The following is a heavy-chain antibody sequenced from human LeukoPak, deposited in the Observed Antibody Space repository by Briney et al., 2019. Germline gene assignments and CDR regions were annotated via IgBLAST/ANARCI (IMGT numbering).Heavy chain of an antibody. Sequence: PSETLSLTCAVSGYFISSGYYWGWIRQPPGKGLEWIGSIYHSGSTYYNPSLKSRVTISVDTSKNQFSLKLSSVTAADTAVYYCARHLREYSYGHGSYYWGQGTLVTVSS. V-gene: IGHV4-38-2*01. J-gene: IGHJ4*02. CDR2: IYHSGST. CDR1: GYFISSGYY. CDR3: ARHLREYSYGHGSYY. D-gene: IGHD5-18*01.